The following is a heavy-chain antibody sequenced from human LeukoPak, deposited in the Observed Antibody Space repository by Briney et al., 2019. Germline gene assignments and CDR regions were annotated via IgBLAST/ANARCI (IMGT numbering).Heavy chain of an antibody. V-gene: IGHV3-30*02. Sequence: GGSLRLSCAASGFTFSTYGMHWVRQAPGKGLEWVTFIRYDGSNKYYADSVKGRFTISRDIFKNTLYLQMNSLRADDTAVYYCVRYDGGPGPFDYWGQGTLVTVSS. CDR2: IRYDGSNK. CDR3: VRYDGGPGPFDY. J-gene: IGHJ4*02. CDR1: GFTFSTYG. D-gene: IGHD4-23*01.